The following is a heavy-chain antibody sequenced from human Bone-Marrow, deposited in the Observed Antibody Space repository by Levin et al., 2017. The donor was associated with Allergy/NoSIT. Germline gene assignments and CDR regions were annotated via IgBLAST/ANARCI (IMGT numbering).Heavy chain of an antibody. CDR1: GYTFTNHY. V-gene: IGHV1-46*01. CDR3: ARDNLPENYDSSGYFRSLEY. Sequence: GASVKVSCKASGYTFTNHYIHWVRQAPGQGLEWMGVINPIGGSKMFGRRVQGRVTLTRDTSTTTLYMELSALRSEDTAMYYCARDNLPENYDSSGYFRSLEYWGQGTLIIVSS. CDR2: INPIGGSK. D-gene: IGHD3-22*01. J-gene: IGHJ4*02.